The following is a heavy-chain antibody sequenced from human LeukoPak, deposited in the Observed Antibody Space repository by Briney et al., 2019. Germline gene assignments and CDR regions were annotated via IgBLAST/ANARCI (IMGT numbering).Heavy chain of an antibody. Sequence: GESLKISCKGSGYSFTRYWIGWVRQVPGKGLEWMGIIYPGDSNTRYSPSFQGQVTVSADESISTAYLQWSRLKASDTAMYYCARHEPYYYGSGSHFDYWGQGTLVTVSS. CDR2: IYPGDSNT. V-gene: IGHV5-51*01. CDR3: ARHEPYYYGSGSHFDY. CDR1: GYSFTRYW. J-gene: IGHJ4*02. D-gene: IGHD3-10*01.